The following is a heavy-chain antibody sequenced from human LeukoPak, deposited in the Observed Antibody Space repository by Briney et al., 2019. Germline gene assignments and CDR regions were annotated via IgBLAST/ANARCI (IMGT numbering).Heavy chain of an antibody. CDR2: ISAYNGNT. CDR1: GYTFTSYG. Sequence: APVKVSCKASGYTFTSYGISWVRQAPGQGLEWMGWISAYNGNTNYAQKLQGRVTMTTDTSTSTAYMELRSLRSDDTAVYYCARGASDILTGYSNAFQWYFDLWGRGTLVTVSS. CDR3: ARGASDILTGYSNAFQWYFDL. J-gene: IGHJ2*01. D-gene: IGHD3-9*01. V-gene: IGHV1-18*01.